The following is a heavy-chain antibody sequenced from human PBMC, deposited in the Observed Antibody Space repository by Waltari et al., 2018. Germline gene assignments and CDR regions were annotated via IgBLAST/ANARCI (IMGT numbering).Heavy chain of an antibody. V-gene: IGHV1-18*01. D-gene: IGHD2-8*01. Sequence: VQLVQSGAEVKKTGDSVKVSCKASGYTFTSYGISWVRQDPGQGLEWMGWIRAYNGNTNYAQKLQGRVTMTTDTSTSTADMELMSLRSDDTAVYYCARDLSCTNGVCYDYGMDVWGQGTTVTV. CDR2: IRAYNGNT. CDR1: GYTFTSYG. CDR3: ARDLSCTNGVCYDYGMDV. J-gene: IGHJ6*02.